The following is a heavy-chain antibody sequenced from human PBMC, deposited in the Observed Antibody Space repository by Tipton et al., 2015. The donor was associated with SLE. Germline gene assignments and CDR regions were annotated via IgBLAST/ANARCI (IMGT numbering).Heavy chain of an antibody. J-gene: IGHJ4*02. CDR3: ARDSSVARSFDY. CDR1: GGSIGSHA. V-gene: IGHV4-59*11. CDR2: IYSSGSS. D-gene: IGHD2-15*01. Sequence: LRLSCTVSGGSIGSHAWSWLRQPPGQRLEWIGYIYSSGSSNYNPSLKGRVTMSVDTSKNQFTLKLSSVTAADTAVYYCARDSSVARSFDYWGQGTLVTVSS.